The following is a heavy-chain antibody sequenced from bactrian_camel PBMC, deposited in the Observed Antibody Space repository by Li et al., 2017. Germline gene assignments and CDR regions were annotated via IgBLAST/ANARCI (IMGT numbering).Heavy chain of an antibody. CDR3: AADPQCIGTWSGFDY. CDR2: INSDGWT. J-gene: IGHJ4*01. D-gene: IGHD6*01. Sequence: HVQLVESGGGSVQAGGSLTLSCVASEYTREYCMGWSRQAPGKEREGVASINSDGWTAYGDSVKGRFTISQDNAKNTVYLQMNSLKPEDTAMYYCAADPQCIGTWSGFDYWGQGTQVTVS. CDR1: EYTREYC. V-gene: IGHV3S53*01.